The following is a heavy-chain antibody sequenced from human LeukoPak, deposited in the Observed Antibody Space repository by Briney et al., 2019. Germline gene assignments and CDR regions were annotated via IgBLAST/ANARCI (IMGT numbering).Heavy chain of an antibody. CDR2: IYYSGST. V-gene: IGHV4-39*01. CDR1: GGSISSYY. CDR3: ARQENEDGYGWFDP. J-gene: IGHJ5*02. Sequence: SETLSLTCGVSGGSISSYYWGWIRQPPGKGLEWIGSIYYSGSTYYNPSLKSRVTISVDTSKNQFSLKLSSVTAADTAVYYCARQENEDGYGWFDPWGQGTLVTVSS. D-gene: IGHD5-24*01.